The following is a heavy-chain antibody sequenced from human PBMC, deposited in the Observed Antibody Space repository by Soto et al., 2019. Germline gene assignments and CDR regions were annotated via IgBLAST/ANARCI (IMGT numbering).Heavy chain of an antibody. CDR3: ARDGFYYDFWSGNPIRGNYYMDV. D-gene: IGHD3-3*01. CDR2: ISSSSSTI. CDR1: GFTFSSYS. J-gene: IGHJ6*03. Sequence: GGSLRLSCAASGFTFSSYSMNWVRQAPGKGLEWVSYISSSSSTIYYADSVKGRFTISRDNAKNSLYLQMNSLRAEDTAVYYCARDGFYYDFWSGNPIRGNYYMDVWGKGITVTVSS. V-gene: IGHV3-48*04.